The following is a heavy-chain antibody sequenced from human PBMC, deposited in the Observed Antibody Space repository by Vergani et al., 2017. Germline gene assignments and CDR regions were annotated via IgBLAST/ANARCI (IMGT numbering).Heavy chain of an antibody. CDR1: GYTFTSYG. Sequence: QVQLVQSGAEVKKPGASVKVSCKASGYTFTSYGISWVRQAPGQGLEWMGWISAYNGNTNYAQKLLGRVTMTTDTSTSTAYMELRSLRSDDTAVYYCAREMGAGYSSGWYFVSADAFDIWGQGTMVTVSS. CDR2: ISAYNGNT. D-gene: IGHD6-19*01. CDR3: AREMGAGYSSGWYFVSADAFDI. J-gene: IGHJ3*02. V-gene: IGHV1-18*01.